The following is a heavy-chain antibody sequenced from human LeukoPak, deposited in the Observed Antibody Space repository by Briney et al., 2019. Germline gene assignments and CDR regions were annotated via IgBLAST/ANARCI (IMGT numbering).Heavy chain of an antibody. Sequence: GGSLRLSCAASGFTFSSYAMSWVRQAPGKGLEWVSAISGSGGSTYYADSVKGRFTISRDNSKNTLYLQMNSLRAEDTAAYYCAKDQLESRGYYYYYGMDVWGQGTTVTVSS. D-gene: IGHD1-1*01. J-gene: IGHJ6*02. CDR1: GFTFSSYA. CDR3: AKDQLESRGYYYYYGMDV. CDR2: ISGSGGST. V-gene: IGHV3-23*01.